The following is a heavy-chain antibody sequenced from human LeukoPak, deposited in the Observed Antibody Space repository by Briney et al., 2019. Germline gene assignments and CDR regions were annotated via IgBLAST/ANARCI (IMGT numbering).Heavy chain of an antibody. CDR1: VGSISSHY. CDR2: IYYSGST. V-gene: IGHV4-59*11. Sequence: SEALSLTCTHSVGSISSHYWSWIRQPPGKGLEWIGYIYYSGSTNYNPSLKSRVTISVDTSKNQFSLKLSSVTAADTVVYYCARIIRDFWSGYYSGKDYYYYYMDVWGKGTTVTVSS. J-gene: IGHJ6*03. D-gene: IGHD3-3*01. CDR3: ARIIRDFWSGYYSGKDYYYYYMDV.